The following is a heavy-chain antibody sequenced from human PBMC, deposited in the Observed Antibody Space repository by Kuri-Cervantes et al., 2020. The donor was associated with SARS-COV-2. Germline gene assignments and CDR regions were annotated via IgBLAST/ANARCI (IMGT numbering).Heavy chain of an antibody. V-gene: IGHV4-38-2*01. CDR2: IYHSGST. Sequence: SETLSLTCAVSGYSISSGYYWGWIRQPPGKGLEWIGSIYHSGSTYYNPSLKSRVTISVDTSKNQFSLKLSSVTAADTAVYYCARQAVAVEYSXPSGAFDIWGQGTMVTVSS. CDR1: GYSISSGYY. CDR3: ARQAVAVEYSXPSGAFDI. J-gene: IGHJ3*02. D-gene: IGHD6-6*01.